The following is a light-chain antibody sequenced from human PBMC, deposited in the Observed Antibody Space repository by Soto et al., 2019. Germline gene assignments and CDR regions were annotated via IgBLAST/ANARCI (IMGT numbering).Light chain of an antibody. J-gene: IGKJ1*01. V-gene: IGKV1-39*01. CDR1: QSISSY. Sequence: DIQMTQSPSSLSASVGDRVTITCRASQSISSYLNWYQQKPGKAPKLLIYAASSLQSGVPSRFSGSGSGTEFTLTISSLQPDDFATHYCQQYNSYSWTFGQGTKVDIK. CDR2: AAS. CDR3: QQYNSYSWT.